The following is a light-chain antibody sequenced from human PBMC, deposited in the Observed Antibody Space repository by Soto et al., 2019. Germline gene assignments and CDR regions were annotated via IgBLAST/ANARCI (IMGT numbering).Light chain of an antibody. J-gene: IGLJ1*01. V-gene: IGLV2-23*01. CDR1: SSDVGSYNL. Sequence: ALTQPASVSGSPGQSITISCTGTSSDVGSYNLVSWYQQHPGEAPKLMIYEGSKRPSGVSNRFSGSKSGNTASLTISGLQAEDDADYYCCSYADSSTYVFGTGTKVTVL. CDR2: EGS. CDR3: CSYADSSTYV.